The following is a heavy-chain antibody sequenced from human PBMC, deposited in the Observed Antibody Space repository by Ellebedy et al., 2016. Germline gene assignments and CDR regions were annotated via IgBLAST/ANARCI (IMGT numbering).Heavy chain of an antibody. D-gene: IGHD6-19*01. Sequence: GGSLRLXCAASGFTFSSYAMHWVRQAPGKGLEWVAVISYDGSNKYYADSVKGRFTISRDNSKNTLYLQMNSLRAEDTAVYYCARVGLRYSSGWFLDYWGQGTLVTVSS. CDR2: ISYDGSNK. J-gene: IGHJ4*02. V-gene: IGHV3-30-3*01. CDR3: ARVGLRYSSGWFLDY. CDR1: GFTFSSYA.